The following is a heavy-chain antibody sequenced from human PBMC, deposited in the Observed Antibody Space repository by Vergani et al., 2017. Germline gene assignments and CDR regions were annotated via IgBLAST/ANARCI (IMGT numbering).Heavy chain of an antibody. CDR3: ARGVSYSSGWDLRY. Sequence: QVQLQQWGAGLLKPSETLSLTCAVYGGSFSGYYWSWIRQPPGKGLEWIGEINHSGSTNYNPSLKSRVTISVDTSKNQFSLKLSSVTAADTAVYYCARGVSYSSGWDLRYWGQGTMVTVSS. CDR1: GGSFSGYY. CDR2: INHSGST. J-gene: IGHJ4*02. D-gene: IGHD6-19*01. V-gene: IGHV4-34*01.